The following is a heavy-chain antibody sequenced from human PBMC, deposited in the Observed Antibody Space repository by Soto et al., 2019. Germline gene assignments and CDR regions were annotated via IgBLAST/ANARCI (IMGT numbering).Heavy chain of an antibody. Sequence: PSETLSLTCTVSGGSISSYYWSWIRQPPGKGLEWIGYIYYSGSTNYNASLKSRGTISVDTTKNQFSLMLSSVTAADTAVYYCARVYYDILTGDQTFDYWGQGALVTVSS. D-gene: IGHD3-9*01. V-gene: IGHV4-59*01. CDR2: IYYSGST. J-gene: IGHJ4*02. CDR3: ARVYYDILTGDQTFDY. CDR1: GGSISSYY.